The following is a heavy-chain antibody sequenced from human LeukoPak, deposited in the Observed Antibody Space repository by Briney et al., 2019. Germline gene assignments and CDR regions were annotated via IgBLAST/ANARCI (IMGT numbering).Heavy chain of an antibody. CDR3: ARGPQPGRSFDI. CDR2: ISSSSSYI. D-gene: IGHD1-1*01. J-gene: IGHJ3*02. Sequence: PGGSLRLSCAASGLTFSSYSMNWVRQAPGKGLEWGSSISSSSSYIYYADSVKERFTISRYNAKNSLYLQMNSLSAEDTAVYYCARGPQPGRSFDIWGQGTMVTVSS. CDR1: GLTFSSYS. V-gene: IGHV3-21*01.